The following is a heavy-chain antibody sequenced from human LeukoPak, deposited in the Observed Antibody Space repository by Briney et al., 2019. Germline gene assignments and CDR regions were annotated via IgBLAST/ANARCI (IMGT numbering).Heavy chain of an antibody. D-gene: IGHD4/OR15-4a*01. CDR3: ARQLLTTTFDY. Sequence: SETLSLTCTVSGGSISSYYWSWIRQPPGKGLEWIGYIYYSGSTNYNPSLKSRVTISVDTSKNQFSLKLSSVTAADTAVYYCARQLLTTTFDYWGQGTLVTVSS. CDR2: IYYSGST. CDR1: GGSISSYY. V-gene: IGHV4-59*08. J-gene: IGHJ4*02.